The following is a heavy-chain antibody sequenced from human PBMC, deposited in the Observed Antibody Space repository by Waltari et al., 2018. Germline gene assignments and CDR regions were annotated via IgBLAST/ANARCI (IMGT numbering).Heavy chain of an antibody. V-gene: IGHV3-21*01. Sequence: EVHLVESGGGLVKPGGSRRLSCAASGLSLGDYSMNWVRQAPGKGLEWVSSISSSSGYTHYADSVKGRFTISRDNAKNSLYLQMNSLRAEDTAVYYCATGGWGFYLDYWGQGTLVTVSS. J-gene: IGHJ4*02. CDR1: GLSLGDYS. CDR3: ATGGWGFYLDY. CDR2: ISSSSGYT. D-gene: IGHD7-27*01.